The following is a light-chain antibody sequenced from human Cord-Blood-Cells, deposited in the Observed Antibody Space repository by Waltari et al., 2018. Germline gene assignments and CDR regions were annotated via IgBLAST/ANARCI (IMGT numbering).Light chain of an antibody. J-gene: IGLJ1*01. CDR2: DVS. CDR1: SRDVGGYNY. V-gene: IGLV2-11*01. Sequence: QSALTQPRSVSGSPGPSVTISCTGTSRDVGGYNYVPWYQQHPGKAPTLMIYDVSKRPSVFPDRFSGSKSGNTASLTISGLQAEDEADYYCCSYAGSYTYVFGTGTKVTVL. CDR3: CSYAGSYTYV.